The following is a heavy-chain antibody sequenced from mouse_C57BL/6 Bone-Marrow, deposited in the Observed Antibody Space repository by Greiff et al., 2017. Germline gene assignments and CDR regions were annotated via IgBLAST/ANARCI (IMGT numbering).Heavy chain of an antibody. V-gene: IGHV1-50*01. D-gene: IGHD2-3*01. CDR3: ARWGWSGWFAY. Sequence: VQLQQPGAELVKPGASVKLSCKASGYTFTSYWMQWVKQRPGQGLEWIGEIDPSDSDTNYNQKFKGKATLTVDTSSSTAYMQLSSLTSEDSAVYYCARWGWSGWFAYWGQGTLVTVSA. J-gene: IGHJ3*01. CDR2: IDPSDSDT. CDR1: GYTFTSYW.